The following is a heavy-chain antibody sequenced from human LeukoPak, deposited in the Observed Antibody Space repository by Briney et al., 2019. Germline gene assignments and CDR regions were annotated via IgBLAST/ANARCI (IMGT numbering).Heavy chain of an antibody. V-gene: IGHV3-30*15. D-gene: IGHD5-12*01. Sequence: GGSLRLSCAASGFTFSSYAMHWVRQAPGKGLEWVAVISYDGSNEYYADSVKGRFTISRDNSKNTLYLQMRSLRAEDTAVYYCARDRSSYEYYFDYWGQGTLVTVSS. J-gene: IGHJ4*02. CDR1: GFTFSSYA. CDR2: ISYDGSNE. CDR3: ARDRSSYEYYFDY.